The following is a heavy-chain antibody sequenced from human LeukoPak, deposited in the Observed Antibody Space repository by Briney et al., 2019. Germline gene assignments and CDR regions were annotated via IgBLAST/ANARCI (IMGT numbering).Heavy chain of an antibody. D-gene: IGHD2-15*01. J-gene: IGHJ5*02. V-gene: IGHV4-61*05. CDR1: GGSISTSNYY. CDR2: IYYSGST. Sequence: SETLSLTCTVSGGSISTSNYYWGWIRQPPGKGLEWIGYIYYSGSTNYNPSLKSRVTISVDTSKNQFSLKLSSVTAVDTAVYYCARGGPRRYCSGGSCYQFDPWGQGTLVTVPS. CDR3: ARGGPRRYCSGGSCYQFDP.